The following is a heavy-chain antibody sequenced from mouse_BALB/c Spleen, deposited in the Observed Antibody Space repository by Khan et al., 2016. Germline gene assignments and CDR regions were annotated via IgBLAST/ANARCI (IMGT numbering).Heavy chain of an antibody. J-gene: IGHJ2*01. CDR1: GFNIKDTY. Sequence: EVQLQESGAELVKPGASVKLSCTASGFNIKDTYMYWVKQRPEQGLEWFVRIVPSNGNTKYDPSFQGQATITADTSSNPAFLQLSSLTSEDTAVYYCACTASFNYWGQGTTLTVSS. V-gene: IGHV14-3*02. CDR2: IVPSNGNT. CDR3: ACTASFNY. D-gene: IGHD6-1*01.